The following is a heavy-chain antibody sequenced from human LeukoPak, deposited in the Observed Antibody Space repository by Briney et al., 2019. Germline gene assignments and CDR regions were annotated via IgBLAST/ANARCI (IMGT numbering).Heavy chain of an antibody. Sequence: GGSLRLSCAASGFTVSGNYMSWVRQAPGKGLEWVSILYSGSSTYYADSVKGRFTISRDTSRNTLYLQMNSLRAEDTAIYYCARARTYSSGWWYYFDYWGQGTLVTVSS. V-gene: IGHV3-66*01. CDR2: LYSGSST. D-gene: IGHD6-19*01. CDR1: GFTVSGNY. J-gene: IGHJ4*02. CDR3: ARARTYSSGWWYYFDY.